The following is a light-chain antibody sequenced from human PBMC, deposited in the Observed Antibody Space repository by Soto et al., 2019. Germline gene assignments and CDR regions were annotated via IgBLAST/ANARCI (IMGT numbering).Light chain of an antibody. CDR1: QSVNSW. Sequence: DLQMTQSPSTLSAYVGDRVTITCRASQSVNSWLACYQQKPGRAPKLLLYSVSNLDSGVPSRFSGSGSGTEFTLTISSLQPDDFATYYCQQFSSYSRTFGQGTKVEMK. J-gene: IGKJ1*01. CDR3: QQFSSYSRT. CDR2: SVS. V-gene: IGKV1-5*01.